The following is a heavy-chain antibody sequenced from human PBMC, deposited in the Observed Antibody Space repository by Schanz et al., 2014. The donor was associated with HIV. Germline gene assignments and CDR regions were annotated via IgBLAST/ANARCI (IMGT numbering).Heavy chain of an antibody. V-gene: IGHV3-74*01. D-gene: IGHD3-10*01. CDR1: GFSFSNYW. J-gene: IGHJ4*02. CDR2: INNDGSST. Sequence: EVQLVESGGGLVKRGGSLRLSCAASGFSFSNYWMYWVRQAPGKGLVWVSRINNDGSSTSYADSVKGRFTISRDNSKNTVYLQMNSLRAEDTAVYYCAKGQRGIVRGDIDYWGQGTLVTVSS. CDR3: AKGQRGIVRGDIDY.